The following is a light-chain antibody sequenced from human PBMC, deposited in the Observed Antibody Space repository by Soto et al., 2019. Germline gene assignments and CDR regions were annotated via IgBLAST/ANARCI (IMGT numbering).Light chain of an antibody. Sequence: EIVMTQSPATLSVSPGERATLSCRASQSVSSNLAWYKQKPGQAPRLLIYVASTMATGIPARFSGSGSGTEFTLTISSLQSEDFAVYYCQQYNNWPYTFGQGTKLEIK. V-gene: IGKV3-15*01. CDR3: QQYNNWPYT. CDR2: VAS. J-gene: IGKJ2*01. CDR1: QSVSSN.